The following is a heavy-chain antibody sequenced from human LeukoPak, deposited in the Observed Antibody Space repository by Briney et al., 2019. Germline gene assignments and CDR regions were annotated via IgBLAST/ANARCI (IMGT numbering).Heavy chain of an antibody. CDR3: TRGVGQQIIPQDH. CDR2: IRSKTYGGTT. D-gene: IGHD6-13*01. J-gene: IGHJ4*02. Sequence: PGGSLRLSCTASGFTFGEYAMSWFRQAPGKGREGVGFIRSKTYGGTTGYAASVKDTFTISIDDYKTFVYLQMNSLNTEDRALYYCTRGVGQQIIPQDHWGQGKAVTVSS. V-gene: IGHV3-49*03. CDR1: GFTFGEYA.